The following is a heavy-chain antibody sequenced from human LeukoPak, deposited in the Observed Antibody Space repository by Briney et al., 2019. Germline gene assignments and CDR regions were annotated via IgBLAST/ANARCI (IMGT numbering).Heavy chain of an antibody. Sequence: SVKVSCKASGGTFSSYAISWVRQAPGQGLEWMGGIIPIFGTANYAQKFQGRVTITTDESTSTVYMELSSLRSEDTAVYYCAREIGAEGFGFDYWGQGTLVTVSS. CDR3: AREIGAEGFGFDY. J-gene: IGHJ4*02. CDR2: IIPIFGTA. CDR1: GGTFSSYA. V-gene: IGHV1-69*05. D-gene: IGHD3-10*01.